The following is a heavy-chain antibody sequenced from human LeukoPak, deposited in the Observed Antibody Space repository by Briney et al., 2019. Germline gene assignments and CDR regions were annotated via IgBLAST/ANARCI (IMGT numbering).Heavy chain of an antibody. V-gene: IGHV4-59*01. CDR2: IYYSGST. J-gene: IGHJ4*02. CDR1: GGSISSYY. CDR3: ARGVPEYYDFWSGYFYYFDY. Sequence: PSETLSLTCTVSGGSISSYYWSWIRQPPGRGLEWIGYIYYSGSTNYNPSLKSRVTISVDTSKNQFSLKLTSVTAADTAVYYCARGVPEYYDFWSGYFYYFDYWDQGTLVTVSS. D-gene: IGHD3-3*01.